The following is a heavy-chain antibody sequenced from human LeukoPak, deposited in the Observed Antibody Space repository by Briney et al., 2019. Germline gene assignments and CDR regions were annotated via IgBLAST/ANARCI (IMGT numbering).Heavy chain of an antibody. CDR2: IYYSGST. Sequence: PSETLSLTCTVSRGSISSSSYYWGWIRQPPGKGLEWIGSIYYSGSTYYNPSLKSRVTISVDTSKNQFSLKLSSVTAADTAVYYCARDVIAAAGYYYYGMDVWGQGTTDTVSS. V-gene: IGHV4-39*07. D-gene: IGHD6-13*01. CDR3: ARDVIAAAGYYYYGMDV. CDR1: RGSISSSSYY. J-gene: IGHJ6*02.